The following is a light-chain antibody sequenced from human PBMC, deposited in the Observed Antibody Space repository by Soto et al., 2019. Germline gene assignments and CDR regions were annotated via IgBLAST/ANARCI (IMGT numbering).Light chain of an antibody. CDR2: GAS. Sequence: EIVLTQSAGTLSLSPGERATLSCRASQSVSSTYLAWYQQKPGQAPRLLIYGASNRATGIPDRFSGSASGNDFTLTINRLEPEDFAIYYCQQYGDSRTFGQGTKLEIK. J-gene: IGKJ2*01. V-gene: IGKV3-20*01. CDR1: QSVSSTY. CDR3: QQYGDSRT.